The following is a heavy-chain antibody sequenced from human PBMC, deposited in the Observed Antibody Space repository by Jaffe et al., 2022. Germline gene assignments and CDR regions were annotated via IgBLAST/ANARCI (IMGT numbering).Heavy chain of an antibody. CDR3: AKGGAVAAGDY. J-gene: IGHJ4*02. D-gene: IGHD6-19*01. CDR2: IRYDGSNK. CDR1: GFTFSSYG. Sequence: QVQLVESGGGVVQPGGSLRLSCAASGFTFSSYGMHWVRQAPGKGLEWVAFIRYDGSNKYYADSVKGRFTISRDNSKNTLYLQMNSLRAEDTAVYYCAKGGAVAAGDYWGQGTLVTVSS. V-gene: IGHV3-30*02.